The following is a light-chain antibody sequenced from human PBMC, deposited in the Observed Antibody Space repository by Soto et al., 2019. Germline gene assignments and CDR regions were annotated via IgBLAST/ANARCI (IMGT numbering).Light chain of an antibody. V-gene: IGKV3-20*01. CDR3: QQYGNSPWT. CDR2: GAS. J-gene: IGKJ1*01. Sequence: EIVLTQSPGTLSLSPGERATLSCRASQSVSSSYLAWYQQKPGQAPRLLIYGASSTATGIPDRSSGSGSGTDFTLTISRMEPEDSAVYYSQQYGNSPWTFGQGTKVEIK. CDR1: QSVSSSY.